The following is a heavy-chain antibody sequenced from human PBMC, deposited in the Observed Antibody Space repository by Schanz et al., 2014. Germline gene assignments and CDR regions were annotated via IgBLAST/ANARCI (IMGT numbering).Heavy chain of an antibody. Sequence: VQLVESGGGVVQPGRSLRLSCAASGFTFSSYAMSWVRQAPGKGLEYVSSISSKGDMTFYGNSVKGRFTISRDNAKNSLYLQMNSLRAEDTALYYCTKDKSQIAVAGLFDLWGQGTLVTVSS. CDR3: TKDKSQIAVAGLFDL. CDR1: GFTFSSYA. CDR2: ISSKGDMT. D-gene: IGHD6-19*01. V-gene: IGHV3-64*01. J-gene: IGHJ4*02.